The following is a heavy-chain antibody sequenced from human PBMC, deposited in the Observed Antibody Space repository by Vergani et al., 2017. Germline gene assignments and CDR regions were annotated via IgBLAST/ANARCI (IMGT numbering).Heavy chain of an antibody. Sequence: QLVQSGPEVKKPGTSVKVSCKASGGTFSSYAISWVRQAPGQGLEWMGRIIPIFGTANYAQKFQGRVTITADKSTSTAYMDLSSLRSEDTAMYYCARDQDDSSGYSYWGQGTLVTVSS. J-gene: IGHJ4*02. V-gene: IGHV1-69*06. CDR3: ARDQDDSSGYSY. D-gene: IGHD3-22*01. CDR1: GGTFSSYA. CDR2: IIPIFGTA.